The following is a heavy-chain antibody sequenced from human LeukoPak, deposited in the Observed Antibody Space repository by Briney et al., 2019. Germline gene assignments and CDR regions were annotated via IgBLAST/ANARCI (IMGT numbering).Heavy chain of an antibody. CDR3: ARGPILVQALDPHVDV. CDR1: GFTFSSYA. J-gene: IGHJ6*04. D-gene: IGHD1-26*01. CDR2: ISGSGGSI. V-gene: IGHV3-23*01. Sequence: PGGSLRLSCAASGFTFSSYAMSWVRQAPGKGLEWVSAISGSGGSIYYADSVKGRFTISRDNAKNSLYLQMNSLRAEDTAVYYCARGPILVQALDPHVDVWGKGTTVTVSS.